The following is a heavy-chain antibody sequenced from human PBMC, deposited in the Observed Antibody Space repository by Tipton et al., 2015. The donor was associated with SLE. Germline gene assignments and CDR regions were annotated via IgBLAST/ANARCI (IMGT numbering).Heavy chain of an antibody. J-gene: IGHJ3*02. V-gene: IGHV4-59*12. D-gene: IGHD5-12*01. Sequence: TLSLTCTVSGGSISSNYWSWIRQPPGKGLEWIGYIYNSGRTNYNPFLKSRVTISVDTTKKQFSLRLSSVAAADTAVYYCARAHPSPYDPVAFDIWGRGTMVTVSS. CDR2: IYNSGRT. CDR3: ARAHPSPYDPVAFDI. CDR1: GGSISSNY.